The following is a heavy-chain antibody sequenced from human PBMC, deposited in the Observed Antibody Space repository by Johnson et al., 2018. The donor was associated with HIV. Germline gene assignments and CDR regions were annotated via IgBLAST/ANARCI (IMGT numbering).Heavy chain of an antibody. J-gene: IGHJ3*02. Sequence: VQLVESGGGLVQPGGSLRLSCAASGFTFSNAWMSWVRQAPGKGLEWVGRIKSKTDGEDDTFYADSVKGRFTISRDNAKKSLYLQMNSLRDEDTALYYCARGRPWGWELRRDAFDIWGQGTMVTVSS. CDR2: IKSKTDGEDD. CDR3: ARGRPWGWELRRDAFDI. V-gene: IGHV3-15*05. D-gene: IGHD3-16*01. CDR1: GFTFSNAW.